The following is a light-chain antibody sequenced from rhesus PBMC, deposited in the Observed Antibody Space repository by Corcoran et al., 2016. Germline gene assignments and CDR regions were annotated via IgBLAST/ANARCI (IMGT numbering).Light chain of an antibody. J-gene: IGKJ1*01. CDR3: QKYSSSPPT. CDR2: GAS. CDR1: QSVSSN. V-gene: IGKV3-53*01. Sequence: QVILTQSPATLSLSPGERATLSCRASQSVSSNLAWYQQKPGQAPRLLIYGASSRATGIPGRVSGSGYGTEFILTISSLEPEDFAVYYCQKYSSSPPTFGQGTKVEIK.